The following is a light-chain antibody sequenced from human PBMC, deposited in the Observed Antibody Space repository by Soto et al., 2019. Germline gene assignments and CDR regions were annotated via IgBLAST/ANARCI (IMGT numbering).Light chain of an antibody. Sequence: QSVLTQPRSVSGSPGQSVTISCTGTSSDVGGYNYVSWYQQHPGKAPKLMIYTVSNRPLGVPDRFSASKSGNTASLTISGLQTEDEADYYCFSYAGSFTWVFGGGTKLTVL. CDR2: TVS. CDR1: SSDVGGYNY. CDR3: FSYAGSFTWV. V-gene: IGLV2-11*01. J-gene: IGLJ3*02.